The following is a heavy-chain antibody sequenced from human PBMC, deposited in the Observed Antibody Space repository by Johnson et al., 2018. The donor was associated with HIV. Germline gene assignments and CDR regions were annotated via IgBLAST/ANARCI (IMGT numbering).Heavy chain of an antibody. V-gene: IGHV3-30*04. J-gene: IGHJ3*02. CDR3: AKDRRSSSLDAFDI. CDR1: GFTFSSYA. Sequence: QVQVVESGGGVVQPGRSLRLSCAASGFTFSSYALHWVRQAPGKGLAWVAVISYDGSNKYYADSVKGRFTISRDNSKNTLYLQMNSLRAEDTAVYYCAKDRRSSSLDAFDIWGQGTMVTVSS. CDR2: ISYDGSNK. D-gene: IGHD6-13*01.